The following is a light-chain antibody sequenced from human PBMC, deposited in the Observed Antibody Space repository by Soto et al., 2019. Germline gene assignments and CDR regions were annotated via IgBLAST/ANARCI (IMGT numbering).Light chain of an antibody. CDR2: DVT. CDR3: LCYSGGNNWV. V-gene: IGLV2-8*01. Sequence: QSALTQPPSASGSRGQSVTISCTGPSSDVGTHGYVSWYQQHAGKAPKLMIYDVTKRPSGVPDRFSGSKSANTASLTVSGLQAEDEADYYCLCYSGGNNWVFGGGTKLTVL. CDR1: SSDVGTHGY. J-gene: IGLJ3*02.